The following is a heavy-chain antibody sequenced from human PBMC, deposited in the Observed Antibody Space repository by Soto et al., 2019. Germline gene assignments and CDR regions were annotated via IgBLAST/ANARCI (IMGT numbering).Heavy chain of an antibody. CDR2: IYYSGST. J-gene: IGHJ6*02. CDR1: GGSISSYY. D-gene: IGHD6-13*01. CDR3: ASSNIAAAGSYYYGMDV. Sequence: PSETLSLTCTVSGGSISSYYWSWIRQPPGKGLEWIGDIYYSGSTNYNPSLKSRVTISVDTSKNQFSLKLSSVTAADTAVYYCASSNIAAAGSYYYGMDVCGRGTTVAVSS. V-gene: IGHV4-59*01.